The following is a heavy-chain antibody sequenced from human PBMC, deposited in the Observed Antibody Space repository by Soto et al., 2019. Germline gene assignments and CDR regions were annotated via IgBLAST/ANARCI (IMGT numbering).Heavy chain of an antibody. CDR1: GYTFTSYY. Sequence: AASVKVSCKASGYTFTSYYMHWVLQAPGQGLEWMGLINPSGGDTSYAQKFQGRVTMTGDTSTSTFYMELRSLRSEDTAVYYCARDMHAGFTHYFDPWGQGTLVTVYS. CDR2: INPSGGDT. CDR3: ARDMHAGFTHYFDP. D-gene: IGHD1-26*01. J-gene: IGHJ5*02. V-gene: IGHV1-46*01.